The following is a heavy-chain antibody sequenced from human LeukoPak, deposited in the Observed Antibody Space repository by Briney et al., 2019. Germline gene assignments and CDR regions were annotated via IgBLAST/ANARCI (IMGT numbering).Heavy chain of an antibody. CDR3: AKDQFGATTVWLFDY. CDR1: GFTFSSYW. Sequence: QPGGSLRLSCVASGFTFSSYWMTWVRQAPGKGLEWVANIKQDESDKYYVDSVKGRFTISRDNPKNSLYLQMNSLRADDTAVYYCAKDQFGATTVWLFDYWGQGTLVTVSS. CDR2: IKQDESDK. V-gene: IGHV3-7*01. J-gene: IGHJ4*02. D-gene: IGHD1-26*01.